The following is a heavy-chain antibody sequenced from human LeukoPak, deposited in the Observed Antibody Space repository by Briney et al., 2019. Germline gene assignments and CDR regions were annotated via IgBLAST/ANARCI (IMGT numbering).Heavy chain of an antibody. CDR2: IWHDGSVE. CDR1: GFIFSRLG. D-gene: IGHD3-16*01. V-gene: IGHV3-33*06. Sequence: GGSLRLSCTASGFIFSRLGMQWVRQAPGEGLEWVAMIWHDGSVEEYADSVKGRFTISRDNSQNTLYLQMNSLRDDDTAVYYCAKEGDQFRGYLDAWGKGTTVTVSS. J-gene: IGHJ6*03. CDR3: AKEGDQFRGYLDA.